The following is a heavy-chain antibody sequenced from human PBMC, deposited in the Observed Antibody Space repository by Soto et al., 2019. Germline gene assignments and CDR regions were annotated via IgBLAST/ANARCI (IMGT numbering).Heavy chain of an antibody. CDR3: VRHYGSFEP. CDR2: VFYSGGT. D-gene: IGHD6-13*01. CDR1: GGSISSGGYY. V-gene: IGHV4-39*01. Sequence: SETLSLTCSVSGGSISSGGYYWGWVRQPPGKGLEWIASVFYSGGTYYKPSLKSRVTISIDTSKNQFSLNLKSVTAADTAVYYCVRHYGSFEPWGQGTLVTVSS. J-gene: IGHJ5*02.